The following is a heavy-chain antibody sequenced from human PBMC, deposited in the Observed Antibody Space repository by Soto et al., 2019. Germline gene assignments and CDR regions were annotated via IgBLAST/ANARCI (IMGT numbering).Heavy chain of an antibody. J-gene: IGHJ6*02. Sequence: GGSLRLSCTASGFTFGDYAMSWFRQAPGKGLEWVSAISGSGGSTYYADSVKGRFTISRDNSKNTLYLQMNSLRAEDTAVYYCAKDSNLMYYDFWSGYSKTPYYYYYGMDVWGQGTTVTVSS. CDR2: ISGSGGST. V-gene: IGHV3-23*01. CDR3: AKDSNLMYYDFWSGYSKTPYYYYYGMDV. D-gene: IGHD3-3*01. CDR1: GFTFGDYA.